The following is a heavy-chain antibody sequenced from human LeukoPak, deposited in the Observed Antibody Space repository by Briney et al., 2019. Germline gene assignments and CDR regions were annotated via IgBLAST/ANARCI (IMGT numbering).Heavy chain of an antibody. V-gene: IGHV1-18*01. CDR1: GYRFSSYG. CDR3: ARAYDYSNYGEYYFDY. Sequence: ASVKVSCKASGYRFSSYGISWVRQAPGQGLEWLGWISAYNGDTNYAQNLQGRVTMTTDTSTTTAYMELRSLRSDDTAVYYCARAYDYSNYGEYYFDYWGQGTLVTVSS. J-gene: IGHJ4*02. D-gene: IGHD4-11*01. CDR2: ISAYNGDT.